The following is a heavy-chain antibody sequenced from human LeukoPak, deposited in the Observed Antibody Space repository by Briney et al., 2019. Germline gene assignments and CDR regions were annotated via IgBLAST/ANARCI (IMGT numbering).Heavy chain of an antibody. J-gene: IGHJ4*02. CDR1: GFAFNNYV. CDR2: IAGRGGNT. V-gene: IGHV3-23*01. D-gene: IGHD1-20*01. CDR3: AKDRHISNWKYGGYFDH. Sequence: GGSLRLSCAASGFAFNNYVMSWVRQAPGKGLEWVATIAGRGGNTYYVESVKGRFTISRDDSKKTLYLQLNGLRAEDTAVYYCAKDRHISNWKYGGYFDHWGQGTLVTVSS.